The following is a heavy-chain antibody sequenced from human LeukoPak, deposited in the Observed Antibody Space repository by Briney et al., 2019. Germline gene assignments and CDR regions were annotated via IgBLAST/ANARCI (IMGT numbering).Heavy chain of an antibody. V-gene: IGHV3-23*01. D-gene: IGHD2-15*01. CDR1: GFTFTTYA. CDR2: ITADGANT. Sequence: GGSLRLSCAAPGFTFTTYAINWVRQVPGKGLEWVSSITADGANTYLADSVRGRFTISRDNSKNTVYLQMNSLRAEDTAVYYCAKATLGSCGGVRCYPFDYWGQGTLVTVSS. J-gene: IGHJ4*02. CDR3: AKATLGSCGGVRCYPFDY.